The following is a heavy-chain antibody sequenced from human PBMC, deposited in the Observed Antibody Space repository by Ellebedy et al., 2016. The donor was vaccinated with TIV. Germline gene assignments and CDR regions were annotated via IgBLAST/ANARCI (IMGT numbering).Heavy chain of an antibody. CDR1: GYTFTGYY. J-gene: IGHJ4*02. D-gene: IGHD3-22*01. Sequence: ASVKVSXXASGYTFTGYYMHWVRQAPGQGLEWMGWINPNSGGTNYAQKFQGRVTMTRDTSISTAYMELSRLRSDDTAVYYCARGPDDSSGYYPFDYWGQGTLVTVSS. V-gene: IGHV1-2*02. CDR3: ARGPDDSSGYYPFDY. CDR2: INPNSGGT.